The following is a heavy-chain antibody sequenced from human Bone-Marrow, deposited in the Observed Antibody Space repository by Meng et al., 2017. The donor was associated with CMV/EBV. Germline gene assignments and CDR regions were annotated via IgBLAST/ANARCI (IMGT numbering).Heavy chain of an antibody. D-gene: IGHD3-10*02. CDR2: ISAYNGNT. Sequence: ASVKVSCKASGYTFTSYGISWVRQAPGQGLEWMGWISAYNGNTNYAQKFQGRVTMTRNTSISTAYMELSSLRSEDTAVYYCARDVRLSEVDYWGQGKLVNVAS. CDR3: ARDVRLSEVDY. J-gene: IGHJ4*02. V-gene: IGHV1-18*01. CDR1: GYTFTSYG.